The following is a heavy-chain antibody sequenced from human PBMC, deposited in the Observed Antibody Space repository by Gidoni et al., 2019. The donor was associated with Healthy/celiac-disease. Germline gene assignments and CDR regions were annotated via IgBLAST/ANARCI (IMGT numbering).Heavy chain of an antibody. Sequence: QLQLQESGPGLVKPSETLSLTCTVSGGSIRSSSYYWGWIRQPPGKGLEWIGSIYYSGSTYYNPSLKSRVTISVDTSKNQFSLKLSSVTAADTAVYYCARMGGYDSSGQQFDYWGQGTLVTVSS. CDR3: ARMGGYDSSGQQFDY. V-gene: IGHV4-39*01. J-gene: IGHJ4*02. CDR2: IYYSGST. CDR1: GGSIRSSSYY. D-gene: IGHD3-22*01.